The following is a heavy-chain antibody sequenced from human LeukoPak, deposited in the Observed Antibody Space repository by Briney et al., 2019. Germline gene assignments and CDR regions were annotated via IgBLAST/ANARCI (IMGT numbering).Heavy chain of an antibody. CDR1: GFTFSNSG. Sequence: PGGSLRLSCAASGFTFSNSGMHWVRQAPGKGLEWVAVISYDGSNTYYADSAKGRFTISRDNSKNTLYLQMNSLRAEDTAVFYCAVDGSDTPLEYWGQGTLVTVSS. J-gene: IGHJ4*02. D-gene: IGHD2-21*02. CDR3: AVDGSDTPLEY. CDR2: ISYDGSNT. V-gene: IGHV3-30*03.